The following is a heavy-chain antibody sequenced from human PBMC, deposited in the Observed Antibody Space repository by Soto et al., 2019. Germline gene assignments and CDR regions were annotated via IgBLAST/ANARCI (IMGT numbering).Heavy chain of an antibody. CDR2: INYDGST. Sequence: PSETLSLTCSVSGGSVTSHHLSWIRQPPGKGLEWMGYINYDGSTNYSPSLKSRVIMSVDTSNSQFSLKVRSVTAADTAVYYCARETYGDYVGYFDPWGQGILVTVSS. D-gene: IGHD4-17*01. CDR3: ARETYGDYVGYFDP. V-gene: IGHV4-59*02. CDR1: GGSVTSHH. J-gene: IGHJ4*02.